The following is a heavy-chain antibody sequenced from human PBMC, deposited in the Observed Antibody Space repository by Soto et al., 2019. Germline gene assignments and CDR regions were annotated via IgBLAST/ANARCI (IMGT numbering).Heavy chain of an antibody. Sequence: AAVKVSCKSSGYTFTGYYMHWVRQAPGQGLEWMGWINPNSGGTNYAQKFQGRVTMTRDTSISTAYMELSRLRSDDTAVYYCARGKLYYDIFINWFDQWGQGTLVTVS. J-gene: IGHJ5*02. CDR1: GYTFTGYY. CDR3: ARGKLYYDIFINWFDQ. D-gene: IGHD3-9*01. CDR2: INPNSGGT. V-gene: IGHV1-2*02.